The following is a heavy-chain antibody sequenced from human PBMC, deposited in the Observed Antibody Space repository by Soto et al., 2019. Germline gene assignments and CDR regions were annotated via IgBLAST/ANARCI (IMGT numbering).Heavy chain of an antibody. Sequence: GGSLRLSCAVSGFRFSYYWMSWVRQAPGKGLEWVANIKPDGSEEYYMDSVRGRFTISRDNAKKSLFLKMNSLRAEDTAMYYFAREQHQLVRIFDSWGQGTLVTVSS. D-gene: IGHD6-13*01. CDR3: AREQHQLVRIFDS. CDR2: IKPDGSEE. V-gene: IGHV3-7*01. J-gene: IGHJ4*02. CDR1: GFRFSYYW.